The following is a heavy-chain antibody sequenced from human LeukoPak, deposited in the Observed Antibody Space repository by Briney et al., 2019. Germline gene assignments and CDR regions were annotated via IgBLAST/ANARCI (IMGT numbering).Heavy chain of an antibody. V-gene: IGHV1-3*01. CDR2: INACYGNT. J-gene: IGHJ4*02. D-gene: IGHD6-19*01. Sequence: ASVKVSCKASGYTFTSYAMHWVRQAPGQGLEWMGWINACYGNTKYSQKFQGRVTITRDTSASTAYMELSSLRSEDTAVYYCARVPGGVAGRAPFDYWGQGTLVTVSS. CDR1: GYTFTSYA. CDR3: ARVPGGVAGRAPFDY.